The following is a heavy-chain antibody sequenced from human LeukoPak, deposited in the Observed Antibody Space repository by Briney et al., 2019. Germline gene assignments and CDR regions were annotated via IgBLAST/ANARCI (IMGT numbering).Heavy chain of an antibody. D-gene: IGHD7-27*01. CDR3: ARDLGTYYNDY. CDR2: ISAYNVNT. Sequence: ASVKVSCKASGYTFSNYGITWVRQAPGQGPGWMGWISAYNVNTNYAQKFQGRVTMTTDTSTSTAYMDLRSLRSDDTAVYYCARDLGTYYNDYWGQGTLVTVSS. V-gene: IGHV1-18*01. CDR1: GYTFSNYG. J-gene: IGHJ4*02.